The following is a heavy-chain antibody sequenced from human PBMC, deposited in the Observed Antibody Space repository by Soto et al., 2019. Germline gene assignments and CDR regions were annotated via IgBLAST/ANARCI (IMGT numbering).Heavy chain of an antibody. D-gene: IGHD3-16*01. CDR1: GGSFSGYY. V-gene: IGHV4-34*01. J-gene: IGHJ5*02. CDR2: INHSGST. Sequence: SETLSLTCAVYGGSFSGYYWSWIRQPPGKGLEWIGEINHSGSTNYNPSLKSRVTISVDTSKNQFSLKLSSVTAADTAVYYCARGTTWGNWFDPWGQGTLVTVSS. CDR3: ARGTTWGNWFDP.